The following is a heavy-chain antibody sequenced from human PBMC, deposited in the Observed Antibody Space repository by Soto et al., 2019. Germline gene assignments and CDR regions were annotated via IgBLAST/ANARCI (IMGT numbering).Heavy chain of an antibody. CDR3: ARGPVVGATSRFDY. V-gene: IGHV1-69*13. D-gene: IGHD1-26*01. Sequence: SVKVSCKASGGSFSTYAFSWVRQAPGHGLEWMGGIIPIFDSPYYAQNFQGRVTIAADESTSTAYMELSSLRSEDTAVYYCARGPVVGATSRFDYWGQGTLVTVSS. J-gene: IGHJ4*02. CDR2: IIPIFDSP. CDR1: GGSFSTYA.